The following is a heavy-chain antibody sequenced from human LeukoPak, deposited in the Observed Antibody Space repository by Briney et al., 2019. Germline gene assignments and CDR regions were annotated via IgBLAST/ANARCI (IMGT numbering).Heavy chain of an antibody. Sequence: GGSLRLSCAASGFTFSSYWMSWVRQAPGKGLEWAANIKQDGSEKYYVDSVKGRFTISRDNAKNSLYLQMNSLRAEDTAVYYCAGWVATIRWGYYFDYWGQGTLVTVSS. CDR2: IKQDGSEK. CDR1: GFTFSSYW. CDR3: AGWVATIRWGYYFDY. D-gene: IGHD5-12*01. J-gene: IGHJ4*02. V-gene: IGHV3-7*03.